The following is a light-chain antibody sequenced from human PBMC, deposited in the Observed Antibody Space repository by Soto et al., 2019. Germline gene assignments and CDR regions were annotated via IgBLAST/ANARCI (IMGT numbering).Light chain of an antibody. V-gene: IGLV1-51*02. CDR3: GTWDSSLSSWV. Sequence: QSVLPQPPSVSAAPGQKVTISCSGSSSNIGNNYVSWYQQLPGTAPKLLIYENHKRPSGIPDRFSGSKSGTSATLGITGLQTEDEADYYCGTWDSSLSSWVFGGGTKLTVL. CDR1: SSNIGNNY. J-gene: IGLJ3*02. CDR2: ENH.